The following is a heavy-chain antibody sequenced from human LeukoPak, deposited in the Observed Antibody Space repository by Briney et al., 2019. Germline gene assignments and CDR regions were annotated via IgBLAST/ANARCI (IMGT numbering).Heavy chain of an antibody. Sequence: PGGSLRLSCVGTGFTFRSYAMTWIRQAPGKGLEWVADIGGSGSSAFYADSVKGRFTISRDNAKSTLHVEMHSLRVEDTAVYFCAKLADFWSGYYSSFYYYYMDVWGKGTAVTVSS. J-gene: IGHJ6*03. CDR2: IGGSGSSA. D-gene: IGHD3-3*01. CDR3: AKLADFWSGYYSSFYYYYMDV. V-gene: IGHV3-23*01. CDR1: GFTFRSYA.